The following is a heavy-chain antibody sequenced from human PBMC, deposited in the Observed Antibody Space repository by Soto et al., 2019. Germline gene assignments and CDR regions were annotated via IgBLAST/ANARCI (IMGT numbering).Heavy chain of an antibody. Sequence: ASVKVSCKASGYTFTSYGISWVRQAPGQGLEWMGWISAYNGNTNYAQKLQGRVTMTTDTSTSTAYMELRSLRSDDTAVYYCARDTERGSYFLLRKDAFDIWGQGTMVTVSS. J-gene: IGHJ3*02. D-gene: IGHD1-26*01. CDR3: ARDTERGSYFLLRKDAFDI. CDR2: ISAYNGNT. V-gene: IGHV1-18*01. CDR1: GYTFTSYG.